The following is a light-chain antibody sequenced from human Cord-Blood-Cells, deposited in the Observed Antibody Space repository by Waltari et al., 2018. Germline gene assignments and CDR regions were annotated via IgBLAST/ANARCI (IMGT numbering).Light chain of an antibody. CDR1: QSLLHSNGYNN. J-gene: IGKJ2*01. CDR2: LGS. Sequence: DIVMTQSPLSLPVTPGEPASISCRSSQSLLHSNGYNNLDWYLQEPGQSPQLLIYLGSNRASGVPDRFSGSGSGTDFTLKISRVEAEDVGVYYCMQALQTPYTFGQGTKLEIK. V-gene: IGKV2-28*01. CDR3: MQALQTPYT.